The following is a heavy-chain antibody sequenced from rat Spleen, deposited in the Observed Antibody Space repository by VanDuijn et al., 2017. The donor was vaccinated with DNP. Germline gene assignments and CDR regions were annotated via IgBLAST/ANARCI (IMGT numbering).Heavy chain of an antibody. CDR1: GFTFTNCY. CDR2: ISIGGSKT. J-gene: IGHJ3*01. Sequence: EVQLVESGGGLVQPGRSMKLSCAASGFTFTNCYMAWVRQAPTKGLEWVASISIGGSKTYYRDSVKGRFTISRDNAQNTQYLQMDSLRSEDTATYFCARHEDYSSYIYGFVYWGQGTLVTVSS. D-gene: IGHD1-2*01. V-gene: IGHV5-25*01. CDR3: ARHEDYSSYIYGFVY.